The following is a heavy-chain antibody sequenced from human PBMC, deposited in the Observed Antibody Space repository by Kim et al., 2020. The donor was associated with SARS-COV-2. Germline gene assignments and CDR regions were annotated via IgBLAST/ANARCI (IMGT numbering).Heavy chain of an antibody. V-gene: IGHV3-30*04. Sequence: GGSLRLSCAASGFTFSSYAMHWVRQAPGKGLEWVAVISYDGSNKYYADSVKGRFTISRDNSKNTLYLQINSLRAEDTAVYYCAREQSAMVRGVITPDYYYYYGMDVWGQGTTVTVSS. CDR2: ISYDGSNK. CDR3: AREQSAMVRGVITPDYYYYYGMDV. D-gene: IGHD3-10*01. J-gene: IGHJ6*02. CDR1: GFTFSSYA.